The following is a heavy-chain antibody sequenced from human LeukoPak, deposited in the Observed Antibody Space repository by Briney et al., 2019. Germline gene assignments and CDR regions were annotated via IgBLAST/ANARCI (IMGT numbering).Heavy chain of an antibody. CDR2: IYYSGST. J-gene: IGHJ4*02. CDR3: ARAHYYDSSGYWYYFDY. CDR1: GGSISSYY. V-gene: IGHV4-39*07. D-gene: IGHD3-22*01. Sequence: PSETLSLTCTVSGGSISSYYWGWIRQPPGKGLEWIGSIYYSGSTYYNPSLKSRVTISVDTSKNQFSLKLSSVTAADTAVYYCARAHYYDSSGYWYYFDYWGQGTLVTVSS.